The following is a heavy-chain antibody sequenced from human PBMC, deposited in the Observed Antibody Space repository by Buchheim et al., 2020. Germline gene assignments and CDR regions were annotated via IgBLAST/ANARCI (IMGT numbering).Heavy chain of an antibody. D-gene: IGHD2-2*01. Sequence: EVQLVQSGAEVKKPGESLRISCKGSGYSFTSYWISWVRQMPGKGLEWMGRIDPSDSYTNYSPSFQGHVTIPADKSISPAYPQWSSLKASDTAMYYCARHVEGIVVPAAIDGMDVWGQGTT. CDR1: GYSFTSYW. CDR2: IDPSDSYT. V-gene: IGHV5-10-1*01. CDR3: ARHVEGIVVPAAIDGMDV. J-gene: IGHJ6*02.